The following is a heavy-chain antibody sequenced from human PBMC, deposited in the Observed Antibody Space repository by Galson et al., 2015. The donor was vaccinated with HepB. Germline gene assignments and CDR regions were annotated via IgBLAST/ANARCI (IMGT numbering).Heavy chain of an antibody. CDR3: ARHPYYDFWSGYLSAFDI. D-gene: IGHD3-3*01. CDR1: GYSFTTYW. V-gene: IGHV5-51*01. CDR2: IYPGDSDT. Sequence: QSGAEVKKPGESLKISCQGSGYSFTTYWIAWVRQMPGKGLEWMGVIYPGDSDTRYSPSFQGQVTISADKSISTAYLQWSSLKASDTAMYYCARHPYYDFWSGYLSAFDIWGQGTMVTVSS. J-gene: IGHJ3*02.